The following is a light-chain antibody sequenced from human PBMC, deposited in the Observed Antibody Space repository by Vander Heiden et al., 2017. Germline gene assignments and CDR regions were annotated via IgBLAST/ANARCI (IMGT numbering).Light chain of an antibody. J-gene: IGKJ2*01. V-gene: IGKV1-39*01. CDR1: QSISSY. CDR2: AAS. CDR3: QQSYSTPVT. Sequence: DIQLTQSPSSLSASVGDRVTITCRPSQSISSYLNWYQQKPGKAPKLLIYAASSLQSGVPSRFSGSGSGTDFTLTISRLQPEDFATYYCQQSYSTPVTFGQGTKLEIK.